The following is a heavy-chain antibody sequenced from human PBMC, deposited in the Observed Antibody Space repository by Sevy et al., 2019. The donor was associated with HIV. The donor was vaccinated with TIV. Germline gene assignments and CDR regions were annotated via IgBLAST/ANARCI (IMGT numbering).Heavy chain of an antibody. CDR2: ISGSGSTT. Sequence: GGSLRLSCAASGFTFSNYAMNWVRQAPGKGLEWVSAISGSGSTTYYADSVKGRFTISRDNSKNTLYLQMNTLRAEDTAVYYCAKGRSAPGFSYYFDYWGQGTLVTVSS. J-gene: IGHJ4*02. D-gene: IGHD6-13*01. CDR1: GFTFSNYA. CDR3: AKGRSAPGFSYYFDY. V-gene: IGHV3-23*01.